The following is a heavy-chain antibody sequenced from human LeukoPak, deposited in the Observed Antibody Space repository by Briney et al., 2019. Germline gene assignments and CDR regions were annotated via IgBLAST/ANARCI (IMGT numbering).Heavy chain of an antibody. CDR3: ARSPGLYYYYYMDV. CDR1: GGSISSYY. Sequence: SETLSLTCTVSGGSISSYYWSWIRQPPGKGLEWIGYIYYSGSTNYNPSLKSRVTISVDTSKNQFSLKLSSVTAADTAVYYCARSPGLYYYYYMDVWGKGTTVTISS. V-gene: IGHV4-59*01. J-gene: IGHJ6*03. CDR2: IYYSGST.